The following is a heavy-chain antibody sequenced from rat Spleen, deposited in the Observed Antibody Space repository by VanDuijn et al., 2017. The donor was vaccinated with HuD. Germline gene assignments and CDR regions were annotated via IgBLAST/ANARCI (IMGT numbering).Heavy chain of an antibody. J-gene: IGHJ2*01. CDR3: VREDLGINF. D-gene: IGHD1-9*01. V-gene: IGHV5-29*01. CDR1: GFTFSNYG. Sequence: EVQLVESDGGLVQPGRSLKLSCAASGFTFSNYGMHWIRQAPKKGLEWVATISYDGSSTYYRDSVKGRFTISRDNAKSTLYLQMDSLRSEDTAIYYCVREDLGINFWGQGVMVTVSS. CDR2: ISYDGSST.